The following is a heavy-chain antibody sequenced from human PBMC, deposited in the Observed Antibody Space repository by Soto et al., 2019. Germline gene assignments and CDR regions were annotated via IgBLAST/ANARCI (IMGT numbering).Heavy chain of an antibody. D-gene: IGHD2-2*02. Sequence: SETLSLTCTVSGGSISRYYWSWIRQPPGKGLEWIGYIYYSGRTNYNPSLKSRVTISVDTSKNQFSLKLSSVTAADTAVYYCTRGYCSSTSCYIWDNWFDPWGQGTLVTVSS. V-gene: IGHV4-59*01. J-gene: IGHJ5*02. CDR3: TRGYCSSTSCYIWDNWFDP. CDR1: GGSISRYY. CDR2: IYYSGRT.